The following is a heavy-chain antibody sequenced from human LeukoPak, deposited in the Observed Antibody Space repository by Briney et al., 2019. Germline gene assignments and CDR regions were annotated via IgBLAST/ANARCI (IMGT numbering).Heavy chain of an antibody. CDR2: ISGGGGST. J-gene: IGHJ4*02. CDR1: GFTFSSYA. D-gene: IGHD6-6*01. Sequence: QPGGSLILSCAASGFTFSSYAMSWVRQAPGKGLEWVSAISGGGGSTYYADSVKGRFTISRDNSKNTPYLQMNSLRAEDTAVYYCANAQQKRAARPSDYWGQGTLVTVSS. V-gene: IGHV3-23*01. CDR3: ANAQQKRAARPSDY.